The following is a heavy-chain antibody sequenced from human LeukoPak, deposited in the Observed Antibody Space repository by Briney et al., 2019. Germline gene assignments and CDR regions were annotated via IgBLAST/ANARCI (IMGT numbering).Heavy chain of an antibody. D-gene: IGHD4-17*01. CDR3: ARELDYGDYPFDY. CDR2: IIPIFGTA. Sequence: ASVKVSCKASGGTFSSYAISWVRRAPGQGLEWMGRIIPIFGTANYAQKFQGRVTITTDESTGTAYMELSSLRSEDTAVYYCARELDYGDYPFDYWGQGTLVTVSS. V-gene: IGHV1-69*05. CDR1: GGTFSSYA. J-gene: IGHJ4*02.